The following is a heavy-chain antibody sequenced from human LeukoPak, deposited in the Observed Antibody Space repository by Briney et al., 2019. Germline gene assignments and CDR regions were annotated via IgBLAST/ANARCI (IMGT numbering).Heavy chain of an antibody. D-gene: IGHD6-13*01. CDR2: ISGSGGST. V-gene: IGHV3-23*01. J-gene: IGHJ3*02. CDR3: AKDLPPGGSSWWHDAFDI. Sequence: GGSLRLSCAASGFTFSSYAMSWVRQAPGKGLEWVSAISGSGGSTYYANSVKGRFTISRDNSKNTLYLQMNSLRAEDTAVYYCAKDLPPGGSSWWHDAFDIWGQGTMVTVSS. CDR1: GFTFSSYA.